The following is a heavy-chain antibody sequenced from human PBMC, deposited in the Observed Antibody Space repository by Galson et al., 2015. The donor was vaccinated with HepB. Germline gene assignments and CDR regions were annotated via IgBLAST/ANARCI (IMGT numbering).Heavy chain of an antibody. CDR2: IIPILGIA. CDR3: ARDRDYGDPGPGFDY. Sequence: SVKVSCKASGGTFSSYAISWVRQAPGQGLEWMGRIIPILGIANYAQKFQGRVTITADKSTSTAYMELSSLRSEDTAVYYCARDRDYGDPGPGFDYWGQGTLVTVSS. D-gene: IGHD4-17*01. V-gene: IGHV1-69*04. J-gene: IGHJ4*02. CDR1: GGTFSSYA.